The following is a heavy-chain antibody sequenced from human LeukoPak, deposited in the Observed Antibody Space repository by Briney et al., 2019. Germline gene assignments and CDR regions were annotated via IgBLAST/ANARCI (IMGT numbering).Heavy chain of an antibody. D-gene: IGHD3-9*01. CDR2: ISAYNGNT. J-gene: IGHJ4*02. CDR1: GYTFTSYG. CDR3: ARVGDILTGYLPYYFDY. V-gene: IGHV1-18*01. Sequence: ASVKVSCKASGYTFTSYGISWVRQAPGQGLEWMGWISAYNGNTNYAQKLQGRVTMTTDTSTSTAYMELRSLRSDDTAVYYCARVGDILTGYLPYYFDYWGQGTLVTVSS.